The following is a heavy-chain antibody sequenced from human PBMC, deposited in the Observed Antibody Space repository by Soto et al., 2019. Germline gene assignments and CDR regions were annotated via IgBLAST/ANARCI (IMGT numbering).Heavy chain of an antibody. CDR3: GRPSMRVGSYYYGMDV. D-gene: IGHD3-22*01. V-gene: IGHV5-51*01. Sequence: GESLKISCKGSGYSFTSYWIGWVRQMPGKGLEWMGIIYPGDSDTRYSPSFQGQVTISADKSISTAYLQWSSLKASDTAMYYCGRPSMRVGSYYYGMDVWGQGTTVTVSS. CDR2: IYPGDSDT. J-gene: IGHJ6*02. CDR1: GYSFTSYW.